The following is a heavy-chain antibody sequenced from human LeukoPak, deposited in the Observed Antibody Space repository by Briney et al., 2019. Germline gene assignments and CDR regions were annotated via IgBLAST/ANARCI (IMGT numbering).Heavy chain of an antibody. Sequence: GGSMRLSCAFSGCIISNYWRSWVRQARGKVLEWVGQLKQDESVKYYVDSVRGRFTISRDNAKNSLYLQMNSVRAEDTAIYYCARDKIEAASKFAYWGQGTLVTVSS. CDR1: GCIISNYW. CDR2: LKQDESVK. J-gene: IGHJ4*02. D-gene: IGHD4-11*01. V-gene: IGHV3-7*01. CDR3: ARDKIEAASKFAY.